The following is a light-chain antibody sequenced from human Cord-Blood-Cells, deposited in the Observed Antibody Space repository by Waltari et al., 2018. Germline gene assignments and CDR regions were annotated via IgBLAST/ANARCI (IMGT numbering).Light chain of an antibody. J-gene: IGKJ2*01. CDR2: WAS. V-gene: IGKV4-1*01. Sequence: AVSLGERATINCKSSQSVLYSSNNKNYLAWYQQKPGQPPKLLIYWASTRESGVPDRFSGSGSGKDFTLTISSLQAEDVAVYYCQQYYSTPYTFGQGTKLEIK. CDR3: QQYYSTPYT. CDR1: QSVLYSSNNKNY.